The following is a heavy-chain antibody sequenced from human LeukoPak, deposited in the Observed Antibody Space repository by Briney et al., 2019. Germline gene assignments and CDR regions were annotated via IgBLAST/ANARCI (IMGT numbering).Heavy chain of an antibody. V-gene: IGHV4-34*01. CDR1: GGSFSGYY. D-gene: IGHD3-16*01. Sequence: SETLSLTCAVYGGSFSGYYWSWIRQPPGKGLEWIGEISHNGSTNYNPSLKSRVTISVDTSKNQFSLKLSSVTAANTAVYYCARDDYVWGKYYFDYWGQGTLVTVSS. CDR2: ISHNGST. J-gene: IGHJ4*02. CDR3: ARDDYVWGKYYFDY.